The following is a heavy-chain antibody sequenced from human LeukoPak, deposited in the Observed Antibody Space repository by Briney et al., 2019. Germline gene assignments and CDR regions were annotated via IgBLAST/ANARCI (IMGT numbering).Heavy chain of an antibody. J-gene: IGHJ4*02. D-gene: IGHD6-19*01. CDR1: GFTFSSYG. V-gene: IGHV3-30*19. CDR3: AKDRSRYSSGCPDY. CDR2: ISYDGSNK. Sequence: PGGSLRLSCAASGFTFSSYGMHWVRQAPGKGLEWVAVISYDGSNKYYADSVKGRFTISRDNSKNTLYLQMNSLRAEDTAVYYCAKDRSRYSSGCPDYWGQGTLVTVSS.